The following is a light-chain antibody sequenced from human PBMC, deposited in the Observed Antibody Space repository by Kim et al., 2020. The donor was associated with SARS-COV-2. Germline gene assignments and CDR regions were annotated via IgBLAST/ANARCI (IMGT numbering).Light chain of an antibody. CDR2: GAS. V-gene: IGKV3-20*01. J-gene: IGKJ4*01. CDR1: QTVLANY. CDR3: QQYGGSPRLT. Sequence: SPGERATLSCRASQTVLANYLAWYQQRPGQAPRLLIYGASTRATGIPDRFSGSGSGTDFTLTISRLEPEDFAVYYCQQYGGSPRLTFGGGTKVEIK.